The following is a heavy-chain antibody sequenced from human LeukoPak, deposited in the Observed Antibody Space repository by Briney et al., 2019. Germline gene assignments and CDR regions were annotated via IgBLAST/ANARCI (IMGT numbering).Heavy chain of an antibody. Sequence: SETLSLTCVVYGGSFSGYYWSWIRQPPGKGLEWIGEINHSGSTNYNPSLKSRVTISVDTSKNQFSLKLSSVTAADTAVYYCARKTYYYGSGSYYRRGNNWFDPWGQGTLVTVSS. CDR1: GGSFSGYY. D-gene: IGHD3-10*01. CDR2: INHSGST. CDR3: ARKTYYYGSGSYYRRGNNWFDP. V-gene: IGHV4-34*01. J-gene: IGHJ5*02.